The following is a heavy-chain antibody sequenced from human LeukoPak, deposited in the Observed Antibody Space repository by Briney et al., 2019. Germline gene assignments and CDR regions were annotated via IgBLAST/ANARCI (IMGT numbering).Heavy chain of an antibody. CDR3: AKAKTVGPSAMDV. CDR2: ISNSGGNT. J-gene: IGHJ6*02. V-gene: IGHV3-23*01. D-gene: IGHD1-26*01. CDR1: GFTFTSYA. Sequence: GGSLRLSCAASGFTFTSYAISWVRQAPGKGLGWVSAISNSGGNTYYADSVKGRFTISRDNSKNTLYLQMNSLRAEDTALYYCAKAKTVGPSAMDVWGQGTTVTVSS.